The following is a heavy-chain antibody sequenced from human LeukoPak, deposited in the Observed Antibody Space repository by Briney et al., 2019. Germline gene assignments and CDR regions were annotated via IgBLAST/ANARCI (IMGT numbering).Heavy chain of an antibody. CDR1: GFTFSSYA. V-gene: IGHV3-30-3*01. CDR2: ISYDGSNK. D-gene: IGHD3-22*01. J-gene: IGHJ5*02. CDR3: ASFYYDSTSNWFDP. Sequence: PGRSLRLSCAASGFTFSSYAMHWVRQAPGKGLEWVAVISYDGSNKYYADSVKGRFTISRDNSKNTLYLQMNSLRAEDTAVYYCASFYYDSTSNWFDPWGQGTLVTVSS.